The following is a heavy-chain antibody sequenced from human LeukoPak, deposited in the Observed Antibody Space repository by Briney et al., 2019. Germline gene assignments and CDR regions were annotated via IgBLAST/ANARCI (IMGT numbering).Heavy chain of an antibody. D-gene: IGHD3-3*01. Sequence: SETLSLTCTVSGGSISSYYWSWIRQPPGKGLEWIGYIYYSGSTNYNPSLTSRVTISVDTSKNQFSLKLSSVTAADTAVYYCARGRFLEWLQFDYWGQGTLVTVSS. CDR2: IYYSGST. CDR3: ARGRFLEWLQFDY. CDR1: GGSISSYY. V-gene: IGHV4-59*01. J-gene: IGHJ4*02.